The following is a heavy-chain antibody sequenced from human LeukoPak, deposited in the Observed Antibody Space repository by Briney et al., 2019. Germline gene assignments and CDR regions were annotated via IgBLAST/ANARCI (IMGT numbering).Heavy chain of an antibody. J-gene: IGHJ4*02. CDR1: GGSFSGYY. V-gene: IGHV4-34*01. D-gene: IGHD3-10*01. CDR2: INHSGST. CDR3: ARGRYYGSGRGYYFDY. Sequence: SETLSLTCAVYGGSFSGYYWSWIRQPPGKGLEWIGEINHSGSTNYNPSLKSRVTISVDTSKNQFSLKLSSVTAADTAVYYCARGRYYGSGRGYYFDYWGQGTLVTVSS.